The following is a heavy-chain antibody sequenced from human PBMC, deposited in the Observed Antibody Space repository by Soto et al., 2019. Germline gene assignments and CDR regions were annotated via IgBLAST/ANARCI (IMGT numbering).Heavy chain of an antibody. CDR2: IVPVFGRP. CDR1: GGIFSKFG. CDR3: AREGSGYNF. D-gene: IGHD5-12*01. J-gene: IGHJ4*02. Sequence: SVKVSCKDSGGIFSKFGISLVRQAPGQGLEWMGGIVPVFGRPNYAQRFRGRLTITADESTSTGYMELISLRSDDTAVYYCAREGSGYNFWGQGTQVTVSS. V-gene: IGHV1-69*01.